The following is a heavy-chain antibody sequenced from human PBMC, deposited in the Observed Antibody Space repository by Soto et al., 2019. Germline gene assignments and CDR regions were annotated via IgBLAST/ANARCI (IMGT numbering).Heavy chain of an antibody. Sequence: GGSLRLSCAASGFTFSSYAMSWVRQAPGKGLEWVSAIGGSGGSTYYADSVKGRFTISRDNSKNTQYLQMNSLRAEETAVYYCAKPLYGDYPYYYYGMDVWGQGTTVTVSS. D-gene: IGHD4-17*01. V-gene: IGHV3-23*01. CDR1: GFTFSSYA. CDR3: AKPLYGDYPYYYYGMDV. CDR2: IGGSGGST. J-gene: IGHJ6*02.